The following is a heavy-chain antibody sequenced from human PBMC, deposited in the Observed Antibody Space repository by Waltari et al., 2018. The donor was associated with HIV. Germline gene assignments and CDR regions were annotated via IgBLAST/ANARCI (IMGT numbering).Heavy chain of an antibody. CDR3: ARAVGVVSGAPKFFDY. CDR2: INADGEPS. J-gene: IGHJ4*01. Sequence: EVPLLESGGTLVPPGGSLSLSCEVTGFTFRNYFMSWVRQAPGKGVQWVACINADGEPSFYVDSLKGRGTVSRDNAKNTMFFEVTNLKVEDTATYYCARAVGVVSGAPKFFDYWGRGTLVSVSS. CDR1: GFTFRNYF. D-gene: IGHD3-3*01. V-gene: IGHV3-23*01.